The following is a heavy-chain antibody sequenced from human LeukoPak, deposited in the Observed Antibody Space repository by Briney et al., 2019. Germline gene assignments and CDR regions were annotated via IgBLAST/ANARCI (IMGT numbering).Heavy chain of an antibody. J-gene: IGHJ1*01. Sequence: GGSLRLSCAASGLTFSSFAMNWVRQAPGKGLEWVSTISGSGGSTYYADSVKGRFTISRDNSKNTLYLQMNSLRAEDTAVYYCAKDPSDYGDYYFQHWGQGTLVTVSS. V-gene: IGHV3-23*01. CDR3: AKDPSDYGDYYFQH. CDR1: GLTFSSFA. CDR2: ISGSGGST. D-gene: IGHD4-17*01.